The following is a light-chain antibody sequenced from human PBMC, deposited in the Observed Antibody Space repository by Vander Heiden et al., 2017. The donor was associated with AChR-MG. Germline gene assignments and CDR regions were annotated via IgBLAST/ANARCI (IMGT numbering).Light chain of an antibody. V-gene: IGLV8-61*01. CDR1: SGSVSNAYY. J-gene: IGLJ2*01. Sequence: QTVVTQEPSVSVSPGGTVPLTCGLTSGSVSNAYYPSWYQQTPGQAPRTLIYNINIRSSGVPDRFSGSILGNKAALTITGAQADDESDYFCLLYMSGGVSVFGGGTKLTVL. CDR3: LLYMSGGVSV. CDR2: NIN.